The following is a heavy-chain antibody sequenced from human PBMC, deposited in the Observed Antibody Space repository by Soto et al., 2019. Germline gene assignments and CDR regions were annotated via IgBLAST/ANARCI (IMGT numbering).Heavy chain of an antibody. Sequence: PSETLSLTCTVSGGSISSYYWSWIRQPPGKGLEWIGYIYYSGSTNYNPSLKSRVTISVDTSKNQFYLKLSSVTAADTAVYYCARERREYYYDSSGYYLKGYDAFDIWGQGTMVTVSS. CDR3: ARERREYYYDSSGYYLKGYDAFDI. CDR1: GGSISSYY. CDR2: IYYSGST. J-gene: IGHJ3*02. D-gene: IGHD3-22*01. V-gene: IGHV4-59*01.